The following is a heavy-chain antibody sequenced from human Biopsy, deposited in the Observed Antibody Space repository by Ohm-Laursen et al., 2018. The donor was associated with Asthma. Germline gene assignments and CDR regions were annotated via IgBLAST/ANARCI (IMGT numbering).Heavy chain of an antibody. CDR3: AKEVFPGWELRRGPDS. D-gene: IGHD1-26*01. Sequence: RSLRLSCAASGFSFSNYGMHWVRQAPGKGLDWVAVISFGGTNRNYTDSVKGRFTISRDNSRNTLHLEMNSLRAEDTAVYFCAKEVFPGWELRRGPDSWGQGTLVTVSS. CDR1: GFSFSNYG. J-gene: IGHJ4*02. CDR2: ISFGGTNR. V-gene: IGHV3-30*18.